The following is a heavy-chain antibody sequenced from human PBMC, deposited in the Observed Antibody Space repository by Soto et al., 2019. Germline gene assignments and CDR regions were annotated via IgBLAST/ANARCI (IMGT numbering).Heavy chain of an antibody. CDR3: ARLKGGVTIFGVVTHYYYGMDV. V-gene: IGHV4-4*02. CDR1: GGSISSSNW. J-gene: IGHJ6*02. Sequence: SETLSLTCAVSGGSISSSNWWSLFRQPPGKGLEWIGEIYHSGSTNYNPSLKSRVTISVDKSKNQFSLKLSSVTAADTAVYYCARLKGGVTIFGVVTHYYYGMDVWGQGTTVTVSS. CDR2: IYHSGST. D-gene: IGHD3-3*01.